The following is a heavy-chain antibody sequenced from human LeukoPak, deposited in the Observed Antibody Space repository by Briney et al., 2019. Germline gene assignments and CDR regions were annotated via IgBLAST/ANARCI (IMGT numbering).Heavy chain of an antibody. CDR3: AKTGSSRFDY. D-gene: IGHD1-26*01. CDR1: GFTFSDYY. V-gene: IGHV3-11*01. Sequence: GGSLRLSCAASGFTFSDYYINWIRQAPGQGLEWISYISHTSRTIYYAESVKGRFTISRDNTENSVLLQMNSLRADDTAVYYCAKTGSSRFDYWGQGTLVTVSS. J-gene: IGHJ4*02. CDR2: ISHTSRTI.